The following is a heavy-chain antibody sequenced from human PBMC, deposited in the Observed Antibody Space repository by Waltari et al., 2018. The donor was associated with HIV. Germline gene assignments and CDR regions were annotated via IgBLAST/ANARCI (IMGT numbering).Heavy chain of an antibody. CDR2: INRDGGDA. D-gene: IGHD3-3*01. CDR3: ARDDYDFWSGPRRDKNYGMDV. CDR1: GLSFLDHC. J-gene: IGHJ6*02. Sequence: LVLSGGGLVQTGGSLSLSCAASGLSFLDHCMPWVPPRTWKGFAWFSRINRDGGDATYADYVKGRFTVSRDNAKNTLFLEMSSLRVEDTAVYYCARDDYDFWSGPRRDKNYGMDVWGQGTAVTVSS. V-gene: IGHV3-74*01.